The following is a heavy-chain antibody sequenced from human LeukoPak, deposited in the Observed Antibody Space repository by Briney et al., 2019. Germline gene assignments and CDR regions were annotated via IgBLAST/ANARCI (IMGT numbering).Heavy chain of an antibody. J-gene: IGHJ4*02. CDR2: ISWNSGSI. Sequence: GGSLRLSCAASGFTLSSYAMHWVRQAPGKGLEWVSGISWNSGSIGYADSVKGRFTISRDNAKNSLYLQMNSLRAEDMALYYCTRGYCSGGSCYYFDYWGQGALVTVSS. CDR3: TRGYCSGGSCYYFDY. CDR1: GFTLSSYA. V-gene: IGHV3-9*03. D-gene: IGHD2-15*01.